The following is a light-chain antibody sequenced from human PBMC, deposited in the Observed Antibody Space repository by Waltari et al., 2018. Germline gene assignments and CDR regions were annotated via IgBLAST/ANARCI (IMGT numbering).Light chain of an antibody. CDR1: RSFRSY. Sequence: EIVLTQSPATLSLSPGERATLSCRASRSFRSYLACYQQKPVQAPRLLIYDASNRATGIPARFSGSGSGTDFTLTISSLEPEDFAVYYCQQRSNWPPSTFGGGTKVEIK. CDR2: DAS. J-gene: IGKJ4*01. V-gene: IGKV3-11*01. CDR3: QQRSNWPPST.